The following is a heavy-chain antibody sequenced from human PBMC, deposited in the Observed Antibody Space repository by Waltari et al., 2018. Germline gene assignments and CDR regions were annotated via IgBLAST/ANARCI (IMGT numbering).Heavy chain of an antibody. D-gene: IGHD3-3*01. J-gene: IGHJ5*02. Sequence: QVQLVQSGAEVKKPGASVKVSCKASGYTFTGYYMHWVRQAPGQGLEWMGWINPNSGGTNYAQKFQGRVTMTRDTSISTASMEQSRLGSDDTAVYYCARGYYDFWSGYQNWFDPWGQGTLVTVSS. CDR2: INPNSGGT. V-gene: IGHV1-2*02. CDR3: ARGYYDFWSGYQNWFDP. CDR1: GYTFTGYY.